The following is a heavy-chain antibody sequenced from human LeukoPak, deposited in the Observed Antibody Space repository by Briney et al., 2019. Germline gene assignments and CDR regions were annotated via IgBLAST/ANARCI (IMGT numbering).Heavy chain of an antibody. J-gene: IGHJ4*02. V-gene: IGHV4-34*01. CDR2: INHSGST. D-gene: IGHD6-6*01. Sequence: SETLSLTCAVYGGSFSGYYWSWIRQPPGKGLEWIGEINHSGSTNYNPSLKSRVTISVDTSKNQFSLKLSSVTAADTAVYYCARLPSSDYWGQGTLVTVSS. CDR3: ARLPSSDY. CDR1: GGSFSGYY.